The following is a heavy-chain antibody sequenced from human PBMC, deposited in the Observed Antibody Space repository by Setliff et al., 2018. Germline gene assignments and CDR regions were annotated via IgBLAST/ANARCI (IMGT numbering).Heavy chain of an antibody. V-gene: IGHV4-61*09. D-gene: IGHD3-3*01. CDR3: ARAVPTVTFFRVLVISWWDP. CDR1: GDSISSGSYY. CDR2: FHTGGST. J-gene: IGHJ5*02. Sequence: PSETLSLTCTVSGDSISSGSYYWTWIRQPAGKGLEWIGHFHTGGSTNYNRSLRSRVSISVDTSKNQFSLKLSSVTAADTATYYCARAVPTVTFFRVLVISWWDPWGQGSLVTVSS.